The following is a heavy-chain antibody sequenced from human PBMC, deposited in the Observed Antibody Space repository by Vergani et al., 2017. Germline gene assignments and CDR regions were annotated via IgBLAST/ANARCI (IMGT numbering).Heavy chain of an antibody. J-gene: IGHJ4*02. CDR3: ARSIVSRNPPDYFDN. D-gene: IGHD2-15*01. CDR1: GGSLSGYY. CDR2: VEDSGYF. Sequence: QVQLQESGPGLVRPSETLSLTCTVSGGSLSGYYWNWIRQTPGEGLEWIGYVEDSGYFNHKPSLKTRVSMSSDTSNNQSSLMLSSVTVADTAVYYCARSIVSRNPPDYFDNWGQGTLVTVSS. V-gene: IGHV4-59*01.